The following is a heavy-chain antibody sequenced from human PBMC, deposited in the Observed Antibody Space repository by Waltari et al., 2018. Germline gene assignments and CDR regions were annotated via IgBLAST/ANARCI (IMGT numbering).Heavy chain of an antibody. D-gene: IGHD3-10*01. Sequence: QVLESGGGMIQPGGSLSLSFTASAFIVGNNYMNWVSQAPGKGLEWVSIMYSSGDTYYAASVEGRFTISRDNSKNTLYLQMNSLRAEDTAVYYCARDPSAPGGDVWSKGTTVTVSS. CDR3: ARDPSAPGGDV. CDR1: AFIVGNNY. J-gene: IGHJ6*04. V-gene: IGHV3-53*02. CDR2: MYSSGDT.